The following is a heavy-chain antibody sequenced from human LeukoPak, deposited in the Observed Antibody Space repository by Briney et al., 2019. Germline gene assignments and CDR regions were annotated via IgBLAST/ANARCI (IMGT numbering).Heavy chain of an antibody. J-gene: IGHJ5*02. CDR3: ASWSESDTIFGVPRGNWFDP. Sequence: SVKVSCKASGGTFSSYTSSWVRQAPGQGLEWMGRIIPILGIANYAQKFQGRVTITADKSTSTAYMELSSLRSEDTAVYYCASWSESDTIFGVPRGNWFDPWGQGTLVTVSS. V-gene: IGHV1-69*02. CDR1: GGTFSSYT. D-gene: IGHD3-3*01. CDR2: IIPILGIA.